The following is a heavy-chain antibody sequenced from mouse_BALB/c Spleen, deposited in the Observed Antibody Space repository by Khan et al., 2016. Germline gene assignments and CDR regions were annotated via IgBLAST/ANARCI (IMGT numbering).Heavy chain of an antibody. CDR3: ASTGSYAVDY. J-gene: IGHJ4*01. Sequence: QLQLEESGPGLGQPSQSLSITCTVSGFSLTRYGVHWVRQSPGKGLEWLGVIWSGGNTDYNAAFISRLSINKDNSKSQVFFKMNSLQVNDTAIYYCASTGSYAVDYWGQGTSVTVSS. CDR2: IWSGGNT. V-gene: IGHV2-2*02. D-gene: IGHD4-1*02. CDR1: GFSLTRYG.